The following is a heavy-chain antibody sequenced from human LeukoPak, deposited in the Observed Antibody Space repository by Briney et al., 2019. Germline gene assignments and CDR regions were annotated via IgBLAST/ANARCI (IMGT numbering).Heavy chain of an antibody. Sequence: PGGSLRLSCAASGFTFSSYWMHWVRQAPGKGLVWVSRVNSVGTTTTYADSVRGRFTISRDNAKNTLYLQMNSLRAEDTAVYYCTSFRGGDFPPVWGQGTLVTVSS. J-gene: IGHJ4*02. CDR1: GFTFSSYW. CDR2: VNSVGTTT. D-gene: IGHD2/OR15-2a*01. CDR3: TSFRGGDFPPV. V-gene: IGHV3-74*01.